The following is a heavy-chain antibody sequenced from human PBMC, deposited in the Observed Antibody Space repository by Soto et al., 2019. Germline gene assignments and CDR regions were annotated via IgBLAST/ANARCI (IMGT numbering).Heavy chain of an antibody. CDR2: LYSDGTT. V-gene: IGHV3-53*02. Sequence: EVQLVETGGGLIQPGGSLRLSCAASGFTVSSKYMTWVRQAPGKGLEWVSVLYSDGTTYYADSVQGRFTISRDNSKNTLYLQMNRLRAEDTAVYYCARERGGGATGGYFDYWGQGTLVTVS. CDR1: GFTVSSKY. CDR3: ARERGGGATGGYFDY. J-gene: IGHJ4*02. D-gene: IGHD1-26*01.